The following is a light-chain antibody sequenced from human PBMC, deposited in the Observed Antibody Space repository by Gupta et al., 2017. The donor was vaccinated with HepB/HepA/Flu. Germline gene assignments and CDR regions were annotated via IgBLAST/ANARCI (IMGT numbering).Light chain of an antibody. V-gene: IGLV3-25*03. CDR3: QSADSSGTFAV. J-gene: IGLJ7*01. CDR1: ALPKQY. CDR2: KDS. Sequence: SYELTQPPSVSVSPGPKARITCSGDALPKQYAYWYQQKPGQAPVLVIYKDSERPSGIPERFSGSSSGTTVTLTISGVQAEDEADYYCQSADSSGTFAVFGGGTQLTVL.